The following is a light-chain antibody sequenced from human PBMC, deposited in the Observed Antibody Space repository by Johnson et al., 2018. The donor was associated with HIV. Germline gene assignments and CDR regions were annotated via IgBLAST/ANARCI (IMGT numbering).Light chain of an antibody. V-gene: IGLV1-51*02. CDR3: GTWDSSLSAGV. J-gene: IGLJ1*01. CDR1: SSNIGNNY. Sequence: QSVLTQPPSVSAAPGQKVTISCSGSSSNIGNNYVSWYQQLPGTAPKLLIYENNKRPSGIPDRSSGSKFGTSATLGITGLQTGDEADYYCGTWDSSLSAGVIGTGTKVTV. CDR2: ENN.